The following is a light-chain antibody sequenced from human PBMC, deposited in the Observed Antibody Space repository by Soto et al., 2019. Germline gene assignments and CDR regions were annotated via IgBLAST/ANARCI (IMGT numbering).Light chain of an antibody. J-gene: IGKJ2*01. CDR3: QQYGRSPLLYT. V-gene: IGKV3-20*01. CDR2: GAS. Sequence: EIVLTQSPGTLSLSPGEGATLSCRASQSVTSNYLAWYQLKPGQAPRLLIYGASTRAAGVPDRFSGSGSGTDFTLTITRLEPEDFAVYYCQQYGRSPLLYTFGQGTKLGVK. CDR1: QSVTSNY.